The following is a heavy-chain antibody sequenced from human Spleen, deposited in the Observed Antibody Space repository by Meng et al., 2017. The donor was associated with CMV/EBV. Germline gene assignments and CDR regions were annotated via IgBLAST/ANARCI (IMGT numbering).Heavy chain of an antibody. D-gene: IGHD1-26*01. Sequence: LSLTCAASGFTFSSYAMSWVRQAPGKGLEWVSAISASGGSTYCADSVKGRFTISRDNAKNSVYLQMNSLRAEDTAVYYCAKARLIMNSGSYSPSDYWGQGTLVTVSS. J-gene: IGHJ4*02. CDR2: ISASGGST. CDR1: GFTFSSYA. CDR3: AKARLIMNSGSYSPSDY. V-gene: IGHV3-23*01.